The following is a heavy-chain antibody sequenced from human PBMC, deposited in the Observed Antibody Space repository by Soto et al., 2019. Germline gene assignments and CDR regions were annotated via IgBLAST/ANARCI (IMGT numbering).Heavy chain of an antibody. CDR3: ARGRVGSYDAFDI. J-gene: IGHJ3*02. CDR2: IFYSGTT. Sequence: QVQLQESGPRLVKPSETLSLTCTVSGGSISSYFWSWIRQPPGEGLEWIGYIFYSGTTNYSPSLKSRVTMSLGTAKNQFSLNLTSVTAADTAVYYCARGRVGSYDAFDIWGQRTMVTVSS. V-gene: IGHV4-59*01. D-gene: IGHD5-18*01. CDR1: GGSISSYF.